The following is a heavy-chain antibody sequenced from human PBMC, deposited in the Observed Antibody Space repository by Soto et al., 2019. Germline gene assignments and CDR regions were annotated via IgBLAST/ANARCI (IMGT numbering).Heavy chain of an antibody. D-gene: IGHD5-12*01. CDR1: GFTFSAYT. CDR2: ISSSSSYI. Sequence: EVQLVESGGGLVKPGESLRLSCAASGFTFSAYTMIWVRQTPGKGLEWVSCISSSSSYIYYADSVKGRFTSSRDNAENSLCLQMTSRRGEDTAVYYCARDSYSGFDSPFLIDAWGQGAVVTVSS. CDR3: ARDSYSGFDSPFLIDA. J-gene: IGHJ5*02. V-gene: IGHV3-21*01.